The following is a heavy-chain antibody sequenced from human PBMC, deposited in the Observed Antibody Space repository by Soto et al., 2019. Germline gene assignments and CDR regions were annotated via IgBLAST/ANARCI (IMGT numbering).Heavy chain of an antibody. J-gene: IGHJ4*02. D-gene: IGHD2-15*01. CDR2: LVPSSGST. CDR3: AREGCSGGRCYSLQSPFDY. V-gene: IGHV1-46*01. Sequence: ASVKVSCKASEYTFTDYYMHWVRQAPGQGLEWVGLLVPSSGSTTYAPNFQGRLAMTRDTSTSTVYMELSSLRSEDTAVYYCAREGCSGGRCYSLQSPFDYWGQGTQVTVSS. CDR1: EYTFTDYY.